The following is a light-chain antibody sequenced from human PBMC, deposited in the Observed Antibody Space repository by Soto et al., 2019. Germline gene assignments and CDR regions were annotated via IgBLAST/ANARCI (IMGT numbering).Light chain of an antibody. J-gene: IGKJ1*01. V-gene: IGKV3-20*01. CDR3: QQYHTSPLT. CDR1: QSVGTY. CDR2: YAS. Sequence: NVLTQSPGTLSLSPGERATLSCRARQSVGTYLAWYQQKPGQAPRLLIFYASKRATGIPERFSGSGSGTDFTLTISRLEPEDFAMYYCQQYHTSPLTFGQGTKVDIK.